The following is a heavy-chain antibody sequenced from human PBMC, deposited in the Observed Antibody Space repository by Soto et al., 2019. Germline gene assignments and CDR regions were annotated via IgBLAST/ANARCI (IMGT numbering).Heavy chain of an antibody. J-gene: IGHJ6*02. CDR2: IWSDGSNN. Sequence: QVQLVESRGGVVQPGRSLRLSCAASGFSFSSYGMHWVRQAPGKGLEWVAVIWSDGSNNYYADSVKGQFTISRDNSKSTLYLQMNSLRAEDTAVYYCARGVHYYYYGMDVSGQGTTVTVSS. CDR3: ARGVHYYYYGMDV. V-gene: IGHV3-33*01. CDR1: GFSFSSYG.